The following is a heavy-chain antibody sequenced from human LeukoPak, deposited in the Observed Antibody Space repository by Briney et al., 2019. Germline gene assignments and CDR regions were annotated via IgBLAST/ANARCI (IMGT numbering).Heavy chain of an antibody. CDR3: AKEERGSGSYYPEPFDY. J-gene: IGHJ4*02. D-gene: IGHD3-10*01. CDR1: GFTFSSYA. Sequence: GGSLRLSCAASGFTFSSYAMSWVRQAPGQGLEWVSTISGSGGSTYYADSVKGRFTISKDNSKNTLYLQMNRLRAEDTAVYYCAKEERGSGSYYPEPFDYWGQGTLVTVSS. V-gene: IGHV3-23*01. CDR2: ISGSGGST.